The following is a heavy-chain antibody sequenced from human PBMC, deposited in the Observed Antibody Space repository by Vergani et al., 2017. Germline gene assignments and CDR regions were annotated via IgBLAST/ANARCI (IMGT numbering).Heavy chain of an antibody. Sequence: EVQLLESGGGLVQPGGSLRLFCAASGFTFSSYAMRWVRQAPGTGLEWVSAISGSGGSTSYADSVKGRFTLCRDHSKNTLYLQMNSLRYEDTTVYYCAKGLGADYYDSSGYLLSYFDSWGQGTLVTVSS. V-gene: IGHV3-23*01. CDR1: GFTFSSYA. D-gene: IGHD3-22*01. CDR2: ISGSGGST. J-gene: IGHJ4*02. CDR3: AKGLGADYYDSSGYLLSYFDS.